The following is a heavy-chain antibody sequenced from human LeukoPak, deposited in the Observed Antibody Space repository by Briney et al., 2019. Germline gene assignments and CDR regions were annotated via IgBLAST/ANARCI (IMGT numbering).Heavy chain of an antibody. Sequence: ASVKVSCKASGYTFTGYYMRWVRQAPGQGLEWMGWINPNSGGTNYAQKFQGRVTMTRDTSISTAYMELSRLRSDDTAVYYCARAVRYCSGGSCYGDYYYYYMDVWGKGTTVTISS. V-gene: IGHV1-2*02. CDR3: ARAVRYCSGGSCYGDYYYYYMDV. D-gene: IGHD2-15*01. J-gene: IGHJ6*03. CDR1: GYTFTGYY. CDR2: INPNSGGT.